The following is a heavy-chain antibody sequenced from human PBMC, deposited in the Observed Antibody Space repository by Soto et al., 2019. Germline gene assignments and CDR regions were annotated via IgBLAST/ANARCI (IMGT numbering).Heavy chain of an antibody. CDR2: IYHDGST. CDR1: GGSISSSNW. V-gene: IGHV4-4*02. D-gene: IGHD2-15*01. Sequence: QVQLQESGPGLVKPSGTLSLTCAVSGGSISSSNWWTWVRQPPGEGLHWIGEIYHDGSTNSNSSLKSRVTISVDKSKTPFSRNLTSVTAADTAVYYCARVGGPRVALDYWGQGTLVTVSS. J-gene: IGHJ4*02. CDR3: ARVGGPRVALDY.